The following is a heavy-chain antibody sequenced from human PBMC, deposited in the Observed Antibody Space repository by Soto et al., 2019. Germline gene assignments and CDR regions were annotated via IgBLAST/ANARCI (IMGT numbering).Heavy chain of an antibody. Sequence: AESLRLSCAASGFTFSSYEMNWVRHAPGNGLEWVSYTSSSGGTIYYADSVKGRFPLSRDNAKNSLFLQMNRMRAEDTAVYYCAREARGYDILTGYPSRYGLDVWGQGTTVTVSS. V-gene: IGHV3-48*03. CDR1: GFTFSSYE. CDR2: TSSSGGTI. D-gene: IGHD3-9*01. CDR3: AREARGYDILTGYPSRYGLDV. J-gene: IGHJ6*02.